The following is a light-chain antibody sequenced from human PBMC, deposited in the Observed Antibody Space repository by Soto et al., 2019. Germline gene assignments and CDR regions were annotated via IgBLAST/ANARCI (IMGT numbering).Light chain of an antibody. CDR3: QQYGSSLT. Sequence: EIVLTQSPGTLSLSPGERATLSCRASQSVYNNYLAWYQQKPGQAPRLLIYGASSRATGIPDMFSGSGSGTDFTLTISRLAPDDFAVYDCQQYGSSLTFGPGTKVDIK. V-gene: IGKV3-20*01. J-gene: IGKJ3*01. CDR1: QSVYNNY. CDR2: GAS.